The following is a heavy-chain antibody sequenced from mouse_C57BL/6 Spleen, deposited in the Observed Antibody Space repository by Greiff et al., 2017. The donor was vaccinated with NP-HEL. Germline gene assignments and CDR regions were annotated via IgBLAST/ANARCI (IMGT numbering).Heavy chain of an antibody. D-gene: IGHD2-2*01. V-gene: IGHV2-2*01. CDR1: GFSLTSYG. J-gene: IGHJ4*01. CDR3: ARNTLYYGYDVGAMDY. Sequence: QVQLQQSGPGLVQPSQSLSITCTVSGFSLTSYGVHWVRQSPGKGLEWLGVIWSGGSTDYNAAFISRLSISKDNSKSQVFFKMNSLQADDTAIYYCARNTLYYGYDVGAMDYWGQGTSVTVSS. CDR2: IWSGGST.